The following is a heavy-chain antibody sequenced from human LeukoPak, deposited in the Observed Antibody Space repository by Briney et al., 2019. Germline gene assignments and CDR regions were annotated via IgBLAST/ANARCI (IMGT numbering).Heavy chain of an antibody. D-gene: IGHD3-3*01. CDR1: GFTVSSNY. Sequence: GGSLRLSCAASGFTVSSNYMSWVRQAPGKGLEWVSVIYVGGSTYYSDSVKGRFTISRDTSKNTLYLQMNSLRAEDTAVYYCARDWSHRCFDYWGQGTLVTVSS. CDR3: ARDWSHRCFDY. J-gene: IGHJ4*02. V-gene: IGHV3-53*01. CDR2: IYVGGST.